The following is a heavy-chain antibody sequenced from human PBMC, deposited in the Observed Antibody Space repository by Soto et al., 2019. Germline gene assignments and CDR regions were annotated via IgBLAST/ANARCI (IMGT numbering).Heavy chain of an antibody. CDR1: GYTFTSYD. CDR3: ARARIAAARGVRYYYMDV. Sequence: ASVKVSCKASGYTFTSYDINWVRQATGQGLEWMGWMNPNSGNTGYAQKFQGRVTMTRNTSISTAYMELSSLRSEDTAVYYCARARIAAARGVRYYYMDVWGKGTTVTVSS. D-gene: IGHD6-13*01. CDR2: MNPNSGNT. V-gene: IGHV1-8*01. J-gene: IGHJ6*03.